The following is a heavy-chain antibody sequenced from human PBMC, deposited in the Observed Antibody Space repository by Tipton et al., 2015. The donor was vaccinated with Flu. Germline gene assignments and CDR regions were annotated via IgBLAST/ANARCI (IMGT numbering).Heavy chain of an antibody. V-gene: IGHV4-59*08. CDR2: MSFSGST. D-gene: IGHD3-22*01. Sequence: TLYLTCTVSGGSISSYYWSWVPQPPGKGLEWIGYMSFSGSTNYNPSLKSRVTLSVDTSKNQFSLKLSSVTAADTAVYYCARLKRRGYYYDSSGYLDYWGQGTLVTVSS. CDR3: ARLKRRGYYYDSSGYLDY. CDR1: GGSISSYY. J-gene: IGHJ4*02.